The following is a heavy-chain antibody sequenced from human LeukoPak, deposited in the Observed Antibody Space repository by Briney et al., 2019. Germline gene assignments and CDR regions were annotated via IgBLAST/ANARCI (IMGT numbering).Heavy chain of an antibody. D-gene: IGHD5-12*01. CDR2: IYYSGST. V-gene: IGHV4-59*01. Sequence: SETLSLTCTVSGGSISSYYWSWIRQPPGKGLEWIGYIYYSGSTSYNPSPKSRVTISVDASKNQFSLKLSSVTAADTAVYYCASGYVWNFDYWGQGTLVTVSS. CDR3: ASGYVWNFDY. CDR1: GGSISSYY. J-gene: IGHJ4*02.